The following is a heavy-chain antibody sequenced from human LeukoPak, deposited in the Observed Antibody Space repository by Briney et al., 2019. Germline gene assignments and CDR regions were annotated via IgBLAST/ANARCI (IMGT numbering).Heavy chain of an antibody. D-gene: IGHD2-2*01. CDR3: ATPVHDASLDY. Sequence: GGSLRLSCAASGFTFSSYGMHWVRQAPGKGLEWVAVISYDGSNKYYADSVKGRFTISRDNSKNTLYLQMNSLRAEDTAVYYCATPVHDASLDYWGQGTLVTVSS. CDR2: ISYDGSNK. J-gene: IGHJ4*02. V-gene: IGHV3-30*03. CDR1: GFTFSSYG.